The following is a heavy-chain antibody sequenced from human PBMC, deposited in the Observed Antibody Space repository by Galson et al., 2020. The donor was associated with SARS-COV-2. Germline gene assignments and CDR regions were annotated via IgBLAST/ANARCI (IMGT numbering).Heavy chain of an antibody. V-gene: IGHV4-39*01. CDR2: IYYSGST. D-gene: IGHD3-10*01. CDR1: GGSISSSDYY. J-gene: IGHJ4*02. Sequence: SETLSLTCTVSGGSISSSDYYWGWIRQPPGKGLEWIGSIYYSGSTYYNPPPKSRVTMSVDTSKNQLSLRLTSVTAADTAVYYCARHTYNGLGSYYPHFDYWGQGTLVTVSS. CDR3: ARHTYNGLGSYYPHFDY.